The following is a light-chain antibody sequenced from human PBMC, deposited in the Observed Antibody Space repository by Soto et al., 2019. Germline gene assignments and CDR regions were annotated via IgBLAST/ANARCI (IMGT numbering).Light chain of an antibody. J-gene: IGKJ1*01. CDR2: GAS. V-gene: IGKV3-20*01. Sequence: EIVLTQSPGTLSLSPGERATLSCRASQSVSSSYLAWYQQKPGQAPRLLIYGASSRATGIPDRFSGSGSGTDFPLTISRLEPDDFAVYYFQQYGSSPQTFGQGTKVEIK. CDR3: QQYGSSPQT. CDR1: QSVSSSY.